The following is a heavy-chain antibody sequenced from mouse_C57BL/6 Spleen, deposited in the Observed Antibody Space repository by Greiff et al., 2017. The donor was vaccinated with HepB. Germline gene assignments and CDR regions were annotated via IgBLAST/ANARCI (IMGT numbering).Heavy chain of an antibody. D-gene: IGHD3-2*02. CDR2: IDPSDSET. J-gene: IGHJ2*01. CDR1: GYTFTSYW. CDR3: ARAEGDSSFYFDY. V-gene: IGHV1-52*01. Sequence: VQLQQPGAELVRLGSSVKLSCKASGYTFTSYWMHWVKQRPIQGLEWIGNIDPSDSETHYNQKFKDKATLTVDKSSSTAYMQLSSLTSEDSAVYYCARAEGDSSFYFDYWGQGTTLTVSS.